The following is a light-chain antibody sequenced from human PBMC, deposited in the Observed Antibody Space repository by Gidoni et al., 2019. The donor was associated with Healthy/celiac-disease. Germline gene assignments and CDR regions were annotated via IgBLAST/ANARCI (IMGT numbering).Light chain of an antibody. J-gene: IGKJ4*01. V-gene: IGKV3-15*01. CDR3: QQYNNWPLT. CDR2: GAS. Sequence: EIVMTQSPATLSVSPGERATLSCRASQSVSSNLAWYQQKPGQAPRLLSYGASTRATGIPARFSGSGSGTEFTLTISSLQSEDFAVYYCQQYNNWPLTFXGXTKVESK. CDR1: QSVSSN.